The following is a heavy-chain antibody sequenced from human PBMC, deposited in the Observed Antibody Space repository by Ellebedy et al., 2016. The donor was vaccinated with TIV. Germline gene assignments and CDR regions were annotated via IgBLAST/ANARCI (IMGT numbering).Heavy chain of an antibody. V-gene: IGHV3-23*01. D-gene: IGHD3-22*01. CDR1: GFTFSAFA. Sequence: GGSLRLSCAASGFTFSAFALHWVRQAPGKGLEWLSVISGGGSDTYHADSVKARFTITRDNSKNTLYLQMNRLTTEDTAGYFCAKGSSSGFNYDRVGFEYWGQGTLVTVSS. CDR2: ISGGGSDT. CDR3: AKGSSSGFNYDRVGFEY. J-gene: IGHJ4*02.